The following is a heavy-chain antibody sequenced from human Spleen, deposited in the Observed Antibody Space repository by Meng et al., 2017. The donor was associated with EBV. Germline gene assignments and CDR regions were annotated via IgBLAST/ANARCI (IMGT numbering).Heavy chain of an antibody. D-gene: IGHD2-2*01. CDR3: ARGCSSTNCNSDFDY. CDR2: SDHTGGT. Sequence: QVQLQQWGAGLLRPSETLSLTCAVYGESFSDNYWSWIRQSSGKGLEWIGESDHTGGTNYNPSLMSRVTISVDTSKNQFSLNLNSVTAADTAVYYCARGCSSTNCNSDFDYWGQGTLVTVSS. J-gene: IGHJ4*02. CDR1: GESFSDNY. V-gene: IGHV4-34*01.